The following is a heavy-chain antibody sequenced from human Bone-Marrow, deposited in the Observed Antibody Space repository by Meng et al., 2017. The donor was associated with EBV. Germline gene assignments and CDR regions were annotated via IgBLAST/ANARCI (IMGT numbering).Heavy chain of an antibody. D-gene: IGHD3-10*02. V-gene: IGHV4-39*07. CDR3: ATFKGGNYVPWFDP. Sequence: LHLQGPDPSLWTPSQTLSLTWSVSGASISGSSYLWGWIRQSAGEWLEWIASIYDSGLTYYNPYLKSRVSISVDTSNNQFSLRLTSVTAADTAVYYSATFKGGNYVPWFDPWGQGTLVTVSS. J-gene: IGHJ5*02. CDR1: GASISGSSYL. CDR2: IYDSGLT.